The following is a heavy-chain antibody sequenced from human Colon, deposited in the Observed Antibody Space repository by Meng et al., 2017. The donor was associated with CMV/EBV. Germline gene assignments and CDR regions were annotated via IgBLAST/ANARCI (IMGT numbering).Heavy chain of an antibody. V-gene: IGHV3-30*02. D-gene: IGHD6-19*01. Sequence: GGSLRLSCAASGFTFSSYGMHWVRQAPGKGLDWVAFMRPDGSDKFYAESVKGRFTISRDISKNTLYLQMNSLRAADTALYYCAKVDESRGWEYFDYWGQGTLVTVSS. CDR3: AKVDESRGWEYFDY. CDR2: MRPDGSDK. J-gene: IGHJ4*02. CDR1: GFTFSSYG.